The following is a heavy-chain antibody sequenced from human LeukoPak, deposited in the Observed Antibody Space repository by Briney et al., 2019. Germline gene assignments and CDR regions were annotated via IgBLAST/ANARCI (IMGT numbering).Heavy chain of an antibody. J-gene: IGHJ4*02. CDR3: KMGDGSPPLGQ. CDR2: ISGGCGST. Sequence: RPGGSLRLSCAASGFTFSNYVLGWVRQAPGKGLQWVSAISGGCGSTYYADSVKGRFTISRDNSGNTLYLQMNSLRAEDTAIYYCKMGDGSPPLGQWGQGTLVTVSS. V-gene: IGHV3-23*01. D-gene: IGHD5-24*01. CDR1: GFTFSNYV.